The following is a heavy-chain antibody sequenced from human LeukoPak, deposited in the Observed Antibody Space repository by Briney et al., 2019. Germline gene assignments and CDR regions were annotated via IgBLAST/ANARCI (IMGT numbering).Heavy chain of an antibody. V-gene: IGHV3-20*04. J-gene: IGHJ6*03. Sequence: GGSLRLSCAASGFTFDDYGMSWVRQAPGKGLEWVSGINWNGGSTGYADSVKGRFTISRDNAKNSLYLQMNSLRAEDTALYYCARVTDYYDSSGYLVHYMDIWGKGTTVTVSS. CDR3: ARVTDYYDSSGYLVHYMDI. CDR1: GFTFDDYG. CDR2: INWNGGST. D-gene: IGHD3-22*01.